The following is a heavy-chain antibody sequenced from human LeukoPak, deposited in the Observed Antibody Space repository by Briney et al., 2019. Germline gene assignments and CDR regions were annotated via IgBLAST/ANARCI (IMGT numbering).Heavy chain of an antibody. CDR1: GFTFSSYS. D-gene: IGHD4-17*01. CDR3: ARDRGSNDYGDYGNYYYYGMDV. J-gene: IGHJ6*02. V-gene: IGHV3-48*02. Sequence: GGSLRLSCVASGFTFSSYSMNWVRQAPGKGLEWVSYISSSSSTIYYADSVKGRFTISRDNAKNSLYLQMNSLRDEDTAVYYCARDRGSNDYGDYGNYYYYGMDVWGQGTTVTVSS. CDR2: ISSSSSTI.